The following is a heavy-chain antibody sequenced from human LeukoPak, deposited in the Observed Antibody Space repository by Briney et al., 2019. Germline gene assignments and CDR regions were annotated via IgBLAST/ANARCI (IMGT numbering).Heavy chain of an antibody. CDR1: GGSITSSFY. CDR3: ARVFRAGAGFDY. CDR2: IYNSGGT. Sequence: SETLSLTCTVSGGSITSSFYWSWIRQSPGKGLEWIGYIYNSGGTKYNPSLKSRLTISVDTSKNQFSLKLSSVTAADTAVYYCARVFRAGAGFDYWGQGTLVTVSS. V-gene: IGHV4-59*01. D-gene: IGHD3-10*01. J-gene: IGHJ4*02.